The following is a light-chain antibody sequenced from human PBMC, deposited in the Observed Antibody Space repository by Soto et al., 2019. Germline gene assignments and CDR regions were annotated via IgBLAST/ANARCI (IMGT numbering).Light chain of an antibody. Sequence: EVVMRQSPATLSVSPGEGATLSCRASQGIGDTLAWYQQRRGLPPRLLIYGASTRATGIPDRFSGSGSGTDFTLTISRLEPEDFAVYYCQQYGSSPTTFGQGIKVDIK. CDR2: GAS. V-gene: IGKV3-20*01. CDR1: QGIGDT. CDR3: QQYGSSPTT. J-gene: IGKJ1*01.